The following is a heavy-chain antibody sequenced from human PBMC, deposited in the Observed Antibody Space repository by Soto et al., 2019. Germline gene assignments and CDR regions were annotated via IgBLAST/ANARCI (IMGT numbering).Heavy chain of an antibody. Sequence: EEQLVESGGGLVQPGGSLRLSCAASGFIFSNFWINWVRQAPGKGLEWVASINQDGSEKYYVDSVKGRFTISRDNAKHSMYLQMTSLRAEDTAVYYCAVLSIAAVVDFWGQGTLVTVSS. CDR1: GFIFSNFW. CDR2: INQDGSEK. V-gene: IGHV3-7*01. CDR3: AVLSIAAVVDF. J-gene: IGHJ4*02. D-gene: IGHD6-25*01.